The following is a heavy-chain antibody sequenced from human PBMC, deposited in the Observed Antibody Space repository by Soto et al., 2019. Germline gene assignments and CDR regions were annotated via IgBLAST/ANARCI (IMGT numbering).Heavy chain of an antibody. V-gene: IGHV1-69*12. CDR3: AQTLGLAVAGPGRFDL. J-gene: IGHJ2*01. D-gene: IGHD6-19*01. Sequence: QVQLVQSGAEVKKYGSSVKVSCKASGGTFSRYAISWVRQAPGQGLEWMGGITPMFGTANYAQKMQGRVTITADESKSTAYMEQSSLRFDDTAVYYCAQTLGLAVAGPGRFDLWGRGTLGSLSS. CDR2: ITPMFGTA. CDR1: GGTFSRYA.